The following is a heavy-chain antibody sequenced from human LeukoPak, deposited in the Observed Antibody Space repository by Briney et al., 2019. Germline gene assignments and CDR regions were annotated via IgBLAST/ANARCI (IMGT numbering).Heavy chain of an antibody. J-gene: IGHJ4*02. CDR1: GFTFSSYG. Sequence: GGSLRLSCAASGFTFSSYGMHWVRQAPGKGLEWVAVISYDGSNKYYADSVRGRFTISRDNSKNTLYLQMNSLRAEDTAVYYCARESTEPYYDILTGYYYGYWGQGTLVTVSS. CDR3: ARESTEPYYDILTGYYYGY. CDR2: ISYDGSNK. D-gene: IGHD3-9*01. V-gene: IGHV3-30*03.